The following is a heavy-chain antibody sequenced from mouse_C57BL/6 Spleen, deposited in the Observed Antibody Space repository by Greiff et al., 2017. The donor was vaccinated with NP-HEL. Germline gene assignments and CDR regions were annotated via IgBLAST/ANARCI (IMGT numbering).Heavy chain of an antibody. CDR2: ISSGSSTI. D-gene: IGHD2-4*01. CDR1: GFTFSDYG. V-gene: IGHV5-17*01. CDR3: ARNDYDYDGYYFDY. J-gene: IGHJ2*01. Sequence: EVKVVESGGGLVKPGGSLKLSCAASGFTFSDYGMHWVRQAPEKGLEWVAYISSGSSTIYYADTVKGRFTISRDNAKNTLFLQMTSLRSEDTAMYYCARNDYDYDGYYFDYWGQGTTLTVSS.